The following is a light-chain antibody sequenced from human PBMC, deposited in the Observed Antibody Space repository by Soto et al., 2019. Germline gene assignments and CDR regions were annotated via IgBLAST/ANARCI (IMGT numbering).Light chain of an antibody. V-gene: IGKV3-15*01. CDR3: QQYDVWPALT. Sequence: EKALTQSPVTLSFSPGARATLSCRASQSVSSNLAWYQQRPGQDPRLLIYGASTRASGVPDRVSGSGSGTEFILTISSLQSEDSAVYYCQQYDVWPALTFGGGTKVDIK. CDR1: QSVSSN. J-gene: IGKJ4*01. CDR2: GAS.